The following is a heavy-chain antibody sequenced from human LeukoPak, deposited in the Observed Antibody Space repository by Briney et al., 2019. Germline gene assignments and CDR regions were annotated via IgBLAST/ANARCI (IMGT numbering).Heavy chain of an antibody. Sequence: SETLSLTCTVSSGSISSYYWSWIRQPPGKGLEWIGYIYYKGNTNYNPSLKSRVTISVDTSKNQFSLKLSSVTAADTAVYYCARGSLTGDGHFDYWGQGTLVTVSS. CDR1: SGSISSYY. CDR3: ARGSLTGDGHFDY. V-gene: IGHV4-59*12. D-gene: IGHD7-27*01. CDR2: IYYKGNT. J-gene: IGHJ4*02.